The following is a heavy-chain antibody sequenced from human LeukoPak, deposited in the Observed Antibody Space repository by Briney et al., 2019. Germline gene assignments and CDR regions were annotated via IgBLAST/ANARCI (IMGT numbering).Heavy chain of an antibody. D-gene: IGHD2-2*01. Sequence: SETLSLTCSVFGGSISSSSYYWGWIRQPPGKGLEGIGSIYYSGSSYYNPSLKSRVTISVDTSKNQFSLKLTSVTAADTAVYYCARRDCTSTTCYAGSYYFDYWGQGTLVTVSS. CDR1: GGSISSSSYY. V-gene: IGHV4-39*01. J-gene: IGHJ4*02. CDR2: IYYSGSS. CDR3: ARRDCTSTTCYAGSYYFDY.